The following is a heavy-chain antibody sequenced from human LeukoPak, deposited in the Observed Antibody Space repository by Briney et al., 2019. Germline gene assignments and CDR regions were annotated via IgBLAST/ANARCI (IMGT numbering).Heavy chain of an antibody. CDR2: IYSGGST. J-gene: IGHJ5*02. Sequence: GGSLRLSCAASGFTFSSYWMSWVRQGPGKGLEWVSVIYSGGSTYYADSVKGRFTISRDNSKNTLYLQMNSLRAEDTAVYYCARAAGTGWFDPWGQGTLVTVSS. CDR1: GFTFSSYW. D-gene: IGHD6-13*01. CDR3: ARAAGTGWFDP. V-gene: IGHV3-53*01.